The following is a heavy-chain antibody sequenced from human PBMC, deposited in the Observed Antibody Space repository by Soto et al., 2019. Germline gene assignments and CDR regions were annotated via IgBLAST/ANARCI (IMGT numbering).Heavy chain of an antibody. CDR3: ARERGYCSGGSCSQAFDI. CDR2: IYYSGST. D-gene: IGHD2-15*01. CDR1: GGSISSYY. Sequence: PSETLSLTCTVSGGSISSYYWSWIRQPPGKGLEWIGYIYYSGSTNYNPSLKSRVTISVDTSKNQFSLKLSSVTAADTAVYYCARERGYCSGGSCSQAFDIWGQGTMVTVSS. V-gene: IGHV4-59*01. J-gene: IGHJ3*02.